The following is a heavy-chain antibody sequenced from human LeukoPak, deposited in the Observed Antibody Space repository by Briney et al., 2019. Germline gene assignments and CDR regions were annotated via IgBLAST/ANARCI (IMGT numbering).Heavy chain of an antibody. CDR3: ARNTLFDYFDY. V-gene: IGHV4-59*08. CDR1: GGSISSYY. J-gene: IGHJ4*02. Sequence: PSETLSLTCTASGGSISSYYWSWIRQPPGKGLEWIGYIYYSGSTNYNPSLKSRVTISVDTSKNQFSLKLSSVTAADTAVYYCARNTLFDYFDYWGQGTLVTVSS. CDR2: IYYSGST. D-gene: IGHD2-2*02.